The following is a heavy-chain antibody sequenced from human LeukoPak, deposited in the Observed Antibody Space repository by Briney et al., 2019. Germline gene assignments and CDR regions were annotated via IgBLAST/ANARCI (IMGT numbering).Heavy chain of an antibody. CDR2: ITWNGGST. D-gene: IGHD5-12*01. J-gene: IGHJ6*02. Sequence: PGGSLRLSCTAAGFTFDDYGMSWVRQNPGKGLEWVAGITWNGGSTDYAVSVRGRFSISRDNAKNSLYLQMNSLRAEDTAVYYCARDQGYSGYDHYYYYYGMDVWGQGTTVTVSS. CDR1: GFTFDDYG. CDR3: ARDQGYSGYDHYYYYYGMDV. V-gene: IGHV3-20*04.